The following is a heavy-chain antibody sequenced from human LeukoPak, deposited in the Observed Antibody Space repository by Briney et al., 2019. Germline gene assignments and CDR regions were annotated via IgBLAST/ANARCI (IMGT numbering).Heavy chain of an antibody. Sequence: SETLSLTCAVYGGSFSGYYWSWIRQPPGKGREWVGEINHGGSTNYNPSLRSRVTISVDSSTNNFPLRLTSVTAADTAIYYCAAITTVTMYSYFFDSWGQGTLLTVSS. V-gene: IGHV4-34*01. CDR3: AAITTVTMYSYFFDS. CDR2: INHGGST. J-gene: IGHJ4*02. CDR1: GGSFSGYY. D-gene: IGHD4-17*01.